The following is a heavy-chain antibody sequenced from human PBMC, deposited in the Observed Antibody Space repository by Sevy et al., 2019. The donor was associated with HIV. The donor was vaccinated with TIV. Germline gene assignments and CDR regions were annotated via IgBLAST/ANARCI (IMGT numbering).Heavy chain of an antibody. D-gene: IGHD4-4*01. V-gene: IGHV3-49*03. CDR1: GFTFGDYA. CDR2: IRSKAYGGTT. Sequence: GGSLRLSCTTSGFTFGDYAMSWFRQAPGKGLEWVSFIRSKAYGGTTEYAASVKGRFTISRDDSKSIAYLQMNSLKTEDTALYYCTRGTVAAPRPDAFDIWGQGTMVTVSS. CDR3: TRGTVAAPRPDAFDI. J-gene: IGHJ3*02.